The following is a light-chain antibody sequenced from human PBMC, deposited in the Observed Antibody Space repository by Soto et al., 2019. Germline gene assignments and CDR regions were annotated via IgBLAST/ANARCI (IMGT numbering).Light chain of an antibody. Sequence: QSVLTQPPSASGTPGQKVFISCSGSSSNIGGTNYAYWYQQLPGAAPKLLISANINRPSGVPDRFSGSKSGTSASLAITGLQADDEGDYYCQSYDSTLSARYVFGTGTKLTVL. V-gene: IGLV1-40*01. CDR1: SSNIGGTNY. CDR3: QSYDSTLSARYV. J-gene: IGLJ1*01. CDR2: ANI.